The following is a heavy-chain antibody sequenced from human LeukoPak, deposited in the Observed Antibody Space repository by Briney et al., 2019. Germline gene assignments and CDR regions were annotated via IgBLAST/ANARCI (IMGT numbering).Heavy chain of an antibody. CDR3: AREEPTTGGYDS. V-gene: IGHV1-46*01. Sequence: EASVKVSCKASGYTFTSYYMHWVRQAPGQGLEWMGIINPSGGSTSYAQKFQGRVTVTKDTSTSTVYMDLNSLRSEDTAVYYCAREEPTTGGYDSWGQGTLVTVSS. CDR2: INPSGGST. D-gene: IGHD1-14*01. J-gene: IGHJ4*02. CDR1: GYTFTSYY.